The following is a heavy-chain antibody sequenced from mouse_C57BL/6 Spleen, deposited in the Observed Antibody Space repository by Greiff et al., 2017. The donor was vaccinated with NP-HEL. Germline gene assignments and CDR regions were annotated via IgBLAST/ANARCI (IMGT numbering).Heavy chain of an antibody. CDR2: ISYSGST. CDR3: AREGGSYGGFAY. CDR1: GYSITSGYD. V-gene: IGHV3-1*01. Sequence: EVKLQESGPGMVKPSQSLSLTCTVTGYSITSGYDWHWIRHFPGNKLEWMGYISYSGSTNYNPSLKSRISITHDTSKNHFFLKLNSVTTEDTATYYCAREGGSYGGFAYWGQGTLVTVSA. J-gene: IGHJ3*01. D-gene: IGHD1-1*01.